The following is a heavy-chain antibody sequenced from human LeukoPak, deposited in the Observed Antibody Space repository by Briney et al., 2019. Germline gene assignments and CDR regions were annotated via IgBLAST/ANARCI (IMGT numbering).Heavy chain of an antibody. CDR2: ISWNSGSI. CDR3: AKDKGIAVAGTGYFDY. V-gene: IGHV3-9*01. J-gene: IGHJ4*02. D-gene: IGHD6-19*01. CDR1: GFTFDDYA. Sequence: GRSLRLSCAASGFTFDDYAMHWVRHAPGKGLEWVSGISWNSGSIGYADSVKGRFTISRDNAKNSLYLQMNSLRAEDTASYYCAKDKGIAVAGTGYFDYWGQGTLVTVSS.